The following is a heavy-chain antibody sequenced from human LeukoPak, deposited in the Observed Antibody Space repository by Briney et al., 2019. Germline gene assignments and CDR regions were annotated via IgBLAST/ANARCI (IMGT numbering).Heavy chain of an antibody. CDR1: GGSFSGYY. CDR3: ARDRGLYSSGWYGFDY. J-gene: IGHJ4*02. Sequence: SETLSPTCAVYGGSFSGYYWSWIRQPPGKGLEWIGEINHSGSTNYNPSLKSRVTISVDTSKNQFSLKLSSVTAADTAVYYCARDRGLYSSGWYGFDYWGQGTLVTVSS. D-gene: IGHD6-19*01. CDR2: INHSGST. V-gene: IGHV4-34*01.